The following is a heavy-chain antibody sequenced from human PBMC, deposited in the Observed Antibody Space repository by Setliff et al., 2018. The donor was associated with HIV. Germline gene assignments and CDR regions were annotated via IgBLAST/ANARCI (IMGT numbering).Heavy chain of an antibody. CDR1: GYTFTSYG. CDR2: ISPIARIP. V-gene: IGHV1-69*10. D-gene: IGHD5-12*01. Sequence: ASVKVSCKASGYTFTSYGISWVRQAPGQGLEWMGWISPIARIPNYAQKFQDRVTITADESTSTVYMEISSLTSEDTALYYCARGPLYGYDRGYFDYWGQGTLVTVSS. CDR3: ARGPLYGYDRGYFDY. J-gene: IGHJ4*02.